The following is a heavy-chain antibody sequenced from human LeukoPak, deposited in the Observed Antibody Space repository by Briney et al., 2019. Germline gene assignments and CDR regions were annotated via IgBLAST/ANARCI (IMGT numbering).Heavy chain of an antibody. Sequence: SETLSLTCTVSGGSISSSSYYWGWIRQPPRKGLEWIGSIYYSGSTYYNPSLKSRVTISVDTSKNQFSLKLSSVTAADTAVYYCVGRSSSWYLARFDYWGQGTLVTVSS. CDR2: IYYSGST. CDR1: GGSISSSSYY. CDR3: VGRSSSWYLARFDY. V-gene: IGHV4-39*07. D-gene: IGHD6-13*01. J-gene: IGHJ4*02.